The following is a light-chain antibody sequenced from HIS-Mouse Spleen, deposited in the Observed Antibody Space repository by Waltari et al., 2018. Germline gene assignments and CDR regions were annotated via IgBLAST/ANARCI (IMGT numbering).Light chain of an antibody. CDR1: AVQKKN. CDR2: EDS. Sequence: SYELTQPPSVSVSPGQTARITCSGDAVQKKNADVYQQTSGQAPVLVIYEDSKRPSGIPERFSGSSSGTMATLTISGAQVEDEADYYCYSTDSSGNHRVFGGGTKLTVL. J-gene: IGLJ2*01. V-gene: IGLV3-10*01. CDR3: YSTDSSGNHRV.